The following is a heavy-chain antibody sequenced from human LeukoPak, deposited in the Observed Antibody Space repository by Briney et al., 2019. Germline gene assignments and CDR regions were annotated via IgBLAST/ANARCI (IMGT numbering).Heavy chain of an antibody. CDR3: AKDPKPSMVRGVTTDY. CDR1: GFTFSSYG. J-gene: IGHJ4*02. Sequence: GGSLRLSCAASGFTFSSYGMSWVRQAPGKGLEWVSAISGSGGSTYYADSVKGRFTISRDNSKNTLYLQMNSLRAEDTAVYYCAKDPKPSMVRGVTTDYWGQGTLVTVSS. D-gene: IGHD3-10*01. V-gene: IGHV3-23*01. CDR2: ISGSGGST.